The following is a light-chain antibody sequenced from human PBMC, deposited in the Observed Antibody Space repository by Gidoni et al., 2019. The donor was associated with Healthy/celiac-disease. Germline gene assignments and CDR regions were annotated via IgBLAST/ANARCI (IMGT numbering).Light chain of an antibody. CDR1: SSDVGGYNY. CDR2: EVS. J-gene: IGLJ1*01. Sequence: QSALTQPASESGSPGQSITISCTGTSSDVGGYNYVSWYQQHPGKAPKLIIYEVSNRASGVSDRFSGSKSGDTASLTISGLQAEDEADYYCGSYTSSSTHFVFGTGTKVTVL. V-gene: IGLV2-14*01. CDR3: GSYTSSSTHFV.